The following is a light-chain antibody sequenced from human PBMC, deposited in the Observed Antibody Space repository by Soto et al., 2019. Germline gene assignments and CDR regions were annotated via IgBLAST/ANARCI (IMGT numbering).Light chain of an antibody. CDR3: GTSDRSPSVSV. CDR1: SSNSVNNH. V-gene: IGLV1-51*01. Sequence: SVVAEPVRGCAGPGHIFTISCSGSSSNSVNNHVSWYQHLPGTAPELLIYDNNQRPSGIPDRLSGSKSGTSATLGITGLHPREEADYSRGTSDRSPSVSVLGNGNKVNVL. J-gene: IGLJ1*01. CDR2: DNN.